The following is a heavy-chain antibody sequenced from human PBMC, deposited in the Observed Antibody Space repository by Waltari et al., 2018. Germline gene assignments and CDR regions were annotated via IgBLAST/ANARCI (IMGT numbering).Heavy chain of an antibody. J-gene: IGHJ6*03. CDR3: ARCTHYDDSWSGYIERYMDV. CDR2: INHSGST. Sequence: QVQLQQWGAGLLKPSETLSLTCAVYGGSFSGYYWSWIRQPPGKGLEWIGEINHSGSTNVIPSRKSRVTISIDTSKNQFSLTLSSVTAADTAVYYCARCTHYDDSWSGYIERYMDVWGKGTTVTISS. V-gene: IGHV4-34*01. CDR1: GGSFSGYY. D-gene: IGHD3-3*01.